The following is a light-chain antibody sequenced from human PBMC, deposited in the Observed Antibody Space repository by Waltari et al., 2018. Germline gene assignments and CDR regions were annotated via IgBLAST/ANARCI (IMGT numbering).Light chain of an antibody. CDR3: QAWDSSVV. CDR1: KLGDKF. Sequence: SYELTQPPSVSVSPGQTPSITCSADKLGDKFAAWYQQKPGQSPVLVIYQDSKRPSGIPERFSGANSGNTATLTISGTQAMDEADYYCQAWDSSVVFGGGTKLTVL. CDR2: QDS. J-gene: IGLJ2*01. V-gene: IGLV3-1*01.